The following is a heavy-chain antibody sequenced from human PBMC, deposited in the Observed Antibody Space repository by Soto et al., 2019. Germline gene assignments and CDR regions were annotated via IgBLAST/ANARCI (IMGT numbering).Heavy chain of an antibody. V-gene: IGHV3-74*03. Sequence: EVQLVESGGALVQPGGSLRLSCAASGFTFSSYWMHWVRQVPGKGLVWVSRINNDGSSTTYADSVKGRFTISRDNAMNTLYLQMNSVRAGDTVVYYCGRGISAAGFAYWGQGTLVTVPS. CDR1: GFTFSSYW. CDR3: GRGISAAGFAY. D-gene: IGHD6-25*01. J-gene: IGHJ4*02. CDR2: INNDGSST.